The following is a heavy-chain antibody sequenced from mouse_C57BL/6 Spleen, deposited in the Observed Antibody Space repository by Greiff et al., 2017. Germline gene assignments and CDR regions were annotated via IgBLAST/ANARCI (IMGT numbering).Heavy chain of an antibody. V-gene: IGHV5-17*01. CDR2: LSSGSSTI. J-gene: IGHJ1*03. Sequence: EVMLVESGGGLVKPGGSLKLSCAASGFTFSDYGMHWFRQAPEKGLAWVAYLSSGSSTIYYADTVKGRFTISRDNAKNTLFLQMTSLRSEDTAMYYCARRKGYFDVWGTGTTVTVSS. CDR1: GFTFSDYG. CDR3: ARRKGYFDV.